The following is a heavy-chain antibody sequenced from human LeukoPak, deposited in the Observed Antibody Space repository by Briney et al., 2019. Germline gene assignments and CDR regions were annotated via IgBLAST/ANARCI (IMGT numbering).Heavy chain of an antibody. D-gene: IGHD3-10*01. Sequence: GRSLRLSCAASGFTFSSYAMHWVRQAPGKGLEWVAVISYDGSNKYYADSVKGRFTISRDNSKNTLYLQMNGLRSDDTAVYYCARVMVRGVYDYWGQGTLVTVSS. CDR2: ISYDGSNK. CDR3: ARVMVRGVYDY. CDR1: GFTFSSYA. J-gene: IGHJ4*02. V-gene: IGHV3-30*04.